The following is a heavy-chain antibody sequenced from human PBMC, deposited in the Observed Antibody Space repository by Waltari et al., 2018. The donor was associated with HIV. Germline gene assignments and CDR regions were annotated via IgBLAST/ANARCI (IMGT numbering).Heavy chain of an antibody. CDR1: ENAFSGRV. CDR3: AEGYGAFDFDY. CDR2: IDTKTGSP. V-gene: IGHV7-4-1*01. D-gene: IGHD2-15*01. Sequence: QVQLQQCLSQIKKPGTSVKSSCRASENAFSGRVINWVLQAAGQGREWIGLIDTKTGSPTYAQVFSGLLILSLDTSVTTSYLHSRALKTNDTDTYYWAEGYGAFDFDYWGQGTLITVSP. J-gene: IGHJ4*02.